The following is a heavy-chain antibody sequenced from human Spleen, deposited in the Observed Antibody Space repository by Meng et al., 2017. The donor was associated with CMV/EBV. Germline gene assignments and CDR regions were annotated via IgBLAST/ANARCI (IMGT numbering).Heavy chain of an antibody. V-gene: IGHV3-23*01. Sequence: GESLKISCAASGFNFANYAMTWVRQAPGKGLEWVSTITPGVRTHYADSVKGRFTISRDISKDILYLQMNSLRAEDTALYYCAGGGLYGDIHYWYFDLWGRGTLVTVSS. CDR1: GFNFANYA. J-gene: IGHJ2*01. CDR3: AGGGLYGDIHYWYFDL. D-gene: IGHD4-17*01. CDR2: ITPGVRT.